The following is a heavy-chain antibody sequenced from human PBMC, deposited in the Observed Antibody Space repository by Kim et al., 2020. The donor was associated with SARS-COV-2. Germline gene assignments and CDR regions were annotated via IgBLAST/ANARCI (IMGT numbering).Heavy chain of an antibody. V-gene: IGHV3-33*01. D-gene: IGHD4-17*01. J-gene: IGHJ4*01. CDR3: ARSVTTGTLRGYFDY. CDR1: GFTFSNYG. CDR2: IWYDDSNK. Sequence: GGSLRLSCAASGFTFSNYGMHWVRQAPGKGLEWVAVIWYDDSNKYYADSVMGRFTISRDNSKNTLYLQMTSLRAEDTAVYYCARSVTTGTLRGYFDYWG.